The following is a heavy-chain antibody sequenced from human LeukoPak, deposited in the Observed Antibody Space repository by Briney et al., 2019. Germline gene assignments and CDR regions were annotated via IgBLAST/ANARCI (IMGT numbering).Heavy chain of an antibody. CDR2: IYTSGST. J-gene: IGHJ4*02. V-gene: IGHV4-4*07. D-gene: IGHD5-12*01. CDR1: GYSISSGHY. Sequence: SETLSLTCTVSGYSISSGHYWSWIRQPAGKGLEWIGRIYTSGSTNYNPSLKSRVTMSVDTSKNQFSLKLSSVTAADTAVYYCASSEYSGYDSIDYRGQGTLVTVSS. CDR3: ASSEYSGYDSIDY.